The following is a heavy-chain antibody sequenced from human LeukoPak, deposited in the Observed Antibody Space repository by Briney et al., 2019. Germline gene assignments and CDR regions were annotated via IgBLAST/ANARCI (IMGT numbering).Heavy chain of an antibody. CDR2: IYHSGST. V-gene: IGHV4-31*03. Sequence: SETLSLTCTVSGGSISSGTYYWSWIRQLPGKGLEWIGYIYHSGSTHYNPSLKSRVSISVDTSKNHFSLKLSSVTAADTAVCYCARKPYSYGSPFDYWGQGTLVTVSS. J-gene: IGHJ4*02. CDR3: ARKPYSYGSPFDY. CDR1: GGSISSGTYY. D-gene: IGHD3-10*01.